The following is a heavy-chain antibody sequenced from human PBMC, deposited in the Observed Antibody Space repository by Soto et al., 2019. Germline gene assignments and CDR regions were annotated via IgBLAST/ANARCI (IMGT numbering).Heavy chain of an antibody. CDR2: IYDSGST. D-gene: IGHD6-19*01. J-gene: IGHJ4*02. Sequence: SETLSLTCTVSGASISGNYWSWIRQPPGKGLEWIGYIYDSGSTNYSPSLQSRVTMSVDRSKNQFSLALTSVTAADTALYFCARYRRGTGWYYLDYWGQGILVTVSS. V-gene: IGHV4-59*01. CDR1: GASISGNY. CDR3: ARYRRGTGWYYLDY.